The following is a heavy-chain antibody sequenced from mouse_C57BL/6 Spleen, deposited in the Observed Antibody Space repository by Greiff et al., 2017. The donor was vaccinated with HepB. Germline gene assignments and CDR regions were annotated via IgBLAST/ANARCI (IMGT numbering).Heavy chain of an antibody. V-gene: IGHV5-16*01. CDR3: ARDHPYGYDGGFDY. J-gene: IGHJ2*01. CDR2: INYDGSST. CDR1: GFTFSDYY. Sequence: EVQVVESEGGLVQPGSSMKLSCTASGFTFSDYYMAWVRQVPEKGLEWVANINYDGSSTYYLDSLKSRFIISRDNAKNTLYLQMSSLKSEDTATYYCARDHPYGYDGGFDYWGQGTTLTVSS. D-gene: IGHD2-2*01.